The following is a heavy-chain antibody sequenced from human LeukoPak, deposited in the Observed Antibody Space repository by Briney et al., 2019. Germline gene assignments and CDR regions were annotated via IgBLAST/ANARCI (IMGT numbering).Heavy chain of an antibody. CDR2: IYYSGST. Sequence: SETLSLTCTVSGGSISSSSYYWGWIRQPPGKGLEWIGSIYYSGSTYYNPSLKSRVTISVDTSKNQFSLKLSSVTAADTAVYYCAGAYYGGNSAVEDWFDPWGQGTLVTVSS. CDR3: AGAYYGGNSAVEDWFDP. D-gene: IGHD4-23*01. J-gene: IGHJ5*02. CDR1: GGSISSSSYY. V-gene: IGHV4-39*07.